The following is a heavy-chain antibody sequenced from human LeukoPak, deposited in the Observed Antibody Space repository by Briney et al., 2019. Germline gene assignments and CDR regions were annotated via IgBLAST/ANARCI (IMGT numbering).Heavy chain of an antibody. CDR1: GFTFSSYS. CDR3: AKDGAAAGFIYFDY. CDR2: ISWNSGSI. Sequence: GGSLRLSCAASGFTFSSYSMNWVRQAPGKGLEWVSGISWNSGSIGYADSVKGRFTISRDNAKNSLYLQMNSLRAEDMALYYCAKDGAAAGFIYFDYWGQGTLVTVSS. D-gene: IGHD6-13*01. J-gene: IGHJ4*02. V-gene: IGHV3-9*03.